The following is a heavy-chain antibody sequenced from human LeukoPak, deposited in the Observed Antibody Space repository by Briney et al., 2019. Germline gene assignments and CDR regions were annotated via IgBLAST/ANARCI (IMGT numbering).Heavy chain of an antibody. Sequence: SETLSLTCTVSGGSISSGSYYWSWIRQPAGKGLEWIGRIYTSGSTNYNPSLKSRVTISVDTSKNQFSLKLSSVTAADTAAYYCARAGDCSSTSCYREGWFDPWGQGTLVTVSS. J-gene: IGHJ5*02. V-gene: IGHV4-61*02. CDR1: GGSISSGSYY. D-gene: IGHD2-2*02. CDR2: IYTSGST. CDR3: ARAGDCSSTSCYREGWFDP.